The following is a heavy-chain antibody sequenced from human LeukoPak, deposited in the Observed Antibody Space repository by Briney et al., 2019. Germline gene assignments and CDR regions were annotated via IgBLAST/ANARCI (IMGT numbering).Heavy chain of an antibody. V-gene: IGHV1-8*03. J-gene: IGHJ3*02. CDR3: ARDRAPERWAGPHAFDI. CDR2: MNPNSGNT. CDR1: GYTFTSYD. Sequence: GPSVKVSCKASGYTFTSYDINWVRQATGQGLEWMGWMNPNSGNTGYAQKFQGRVTITRNTSISTAYMELSSLRSEDTAVYYCARDRAPERWAGPHAFDIWGQGTMVTVSS. D-gene: IGHD6-19*01.